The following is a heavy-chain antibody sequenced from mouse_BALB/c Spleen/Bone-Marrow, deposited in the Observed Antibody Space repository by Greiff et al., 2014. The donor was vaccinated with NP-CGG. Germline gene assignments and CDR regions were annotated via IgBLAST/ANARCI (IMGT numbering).Heavy chain of an antibody. CDR2: IYPYNGGT. CDR1: GYTFTDYN. Sequence: VQLQQSGPELVKPGASVKISCKASGYTFTDYNMHWVKQSHGKSLEWIGYIYPYNGGTVYKQKFKSKATLTVDNSSSTANMELRSLTSEYSAVYYCARGAAYGHHLGLAYWGQGTLVTVSA. CDR3: ARGAAYGHHLGLAY. J-gene: IGHJ3*01. D-gene: IGHD3-1*01. V-gene: IGHV1S29*02.